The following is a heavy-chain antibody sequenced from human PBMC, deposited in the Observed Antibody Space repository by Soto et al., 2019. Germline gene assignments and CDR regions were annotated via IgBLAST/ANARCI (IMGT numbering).Heavy chain of an antibody. J-gene: IGHJ4*02. V-gene: IGHV1-2*02. CDR1: GYFFTSYY. CDR3: AREVTYGGRSFSLGL. D-gene: IGHD3-10*01. Sequence: GASVKVSCKTSGYFFTSYYIHWVRQAPGQGLEWMGWINPNNGGTNSAQKFQGRVTMTSDTSINTAYMEITSLRSDDTALYYCAREVTYGGRSFSLGLWGQGTLVTVSS. CDR2: INPNNGGT.